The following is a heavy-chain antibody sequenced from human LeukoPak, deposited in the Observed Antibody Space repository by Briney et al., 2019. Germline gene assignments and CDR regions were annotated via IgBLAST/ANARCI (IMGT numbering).Heavy chain of an antibody. J-gene: IGHJ4*02. CDR2: IKQDGSEK. V-gene: IGHV3-7*01. Sequence: GGSLRLSCAASGFTFSSFWMTWVRKAPGKGLEWVANIKQDGSEKYYVDSVKGRFTISRDNAKNSLYLQMNSLRADDTAVYYCARLRGSYSLDYWGQGTLVTVSS. CDR3: ARLRGSYSLDY. CDR1: GFTFSSFW. D-gene: IGHD1-26*01.